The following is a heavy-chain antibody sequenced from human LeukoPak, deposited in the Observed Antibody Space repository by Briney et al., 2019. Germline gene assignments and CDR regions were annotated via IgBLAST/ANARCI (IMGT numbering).Heavy chain of an antibody. CDR2: INTNTGNP. V-gene: IGHV7-4-1*01. CDR1: GYTFTSYA. CDR3: ARERYEQWLGPADGMDV. J-gene: IGHJ6*02. D-gene: IGHD6-19*01. Sequence: ASVKVSCKASGYTFTSYAMNWVRQAPGQGLEWMGWINTNTGNPTYAQGFTGRFVFSLDTSVSTAYLQICSLKAEDTAVYYCARERYEQWLGPADGMDVWGPGTTVTVSS.